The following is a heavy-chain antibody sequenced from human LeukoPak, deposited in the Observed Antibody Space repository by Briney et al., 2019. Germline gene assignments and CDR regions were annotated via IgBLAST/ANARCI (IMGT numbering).Heavy chain of an antibody. CDR3: ARDRWDCSSTSCYHYMDV. CDR2: ISSSSSYI. V-gene: IGHV3-21*01. J-gene: IGHJ6*03. CDR1: GFTFSSYS. D-gene: IGHD2-2*01. Sequence: GGSLRLSCAASGFTFSSYSMNWVRQAPGKRLEWASSISSSSSYIYYADSVKGRFTISRDNAKNSLYLQMNSLRAEDTAVYYCARDRWDCSSTSCYHYMDVWGKGTTVTISS.